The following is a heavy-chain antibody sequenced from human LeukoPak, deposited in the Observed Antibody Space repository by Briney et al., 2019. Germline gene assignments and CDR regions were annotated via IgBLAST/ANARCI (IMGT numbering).Heavy chain of an antibody. Sequence: PGGSLRLSCAASGFTFSNYAMNWVRQAPGKGLEWVSSISSSSSYIYYADSVKGRFTTSRDNAKNSLYLQMNSLRAEDTAVYYCAREGQQLVSGYWGQGTLVTVSS. D-gene: IGHD6-13*01. CDR3: AREGQQLVSGY. CDR2: ISSSSSYI. CDR1: GFTFSNYA. J-gene: IGHJ4*02. V-gene: IGHV3-21*01.